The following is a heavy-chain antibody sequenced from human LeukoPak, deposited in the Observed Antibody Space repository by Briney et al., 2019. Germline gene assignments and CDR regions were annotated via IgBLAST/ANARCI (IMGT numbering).Heavy chain of an antibody. J-gene: IGHJ4*02. V-gene: IGHV1-46*01. Sequence: ASVKVSCKASGYTLTRYYTHWVRQAPGQGLEWVRIINPSGGSTNYAQKFQGRVTMTSDTSTSTVYMELSSLRSEYTAVYYCARGVPPDYWGQGTLVTVSS. CDR2: INPSGGST. CDR1: GYTLTRYY. CDR3: ARGVPPDY.